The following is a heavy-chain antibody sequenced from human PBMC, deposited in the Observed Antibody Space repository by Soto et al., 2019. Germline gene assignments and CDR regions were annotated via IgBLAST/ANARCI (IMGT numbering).Heavy chain of an antibody. D-gene: IGHD4-17*01. CDR2: SHYSGST. V-gene: IGHV4-59*01. CDR1: CGYISGYY. Sequence: LETLSRTYIVSCGYISGYYWLWILQAPGKGLEWLGYSHYSGSTNYNPSLKSRVTISVDTSKNQFYLRLRSVTAADTAVYYCARDKGSSTVTTNYLDHWGQGTVVTVSS. J-gene: IGHJ4*02. CDR3: ARDKGSSTVTTNYLDH.